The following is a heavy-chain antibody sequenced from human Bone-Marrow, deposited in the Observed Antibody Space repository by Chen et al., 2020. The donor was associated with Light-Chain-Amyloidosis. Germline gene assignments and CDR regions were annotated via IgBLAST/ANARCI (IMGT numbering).Heavy chain of an antibody. Sequence: QVQLQESGPGLVKLSGTLSLTCRVSGGSMNTNNWWTWVRQPPEKGLEWIGEISHRASSNYNPALESRVSLSIDQSGNQFSLKMTSVTAADTAMYYCARVMGSGWSYCHNFVMDVWGQGTTVIVSS. CDR1: GGSMNTNNW. CDR3: ARVMGSGWSYCHNFVMDV. D-gene: IGHD6-19*01. V-gene: IGHV4-4*02. J-gene: IGHJ6*02. CDR2: ISHRASS.